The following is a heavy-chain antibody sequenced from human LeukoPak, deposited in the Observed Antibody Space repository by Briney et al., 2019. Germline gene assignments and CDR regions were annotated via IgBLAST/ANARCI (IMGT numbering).Heavy chain of an antibody. CDR2: IYHSGST. J-gene: IGHJ4*02. CDR1: GGSISSGGYY. V-gene: IGHV4-30-2*01. D-gene: IGHD6-6*01. CDR3: ARRGSGPSIAAIDY. Sequence: SETLSLTCTVSGGSISSGGYYWSWIRQPPGKGLEWIGYIYHSGSTYYNPSLKRRVTISVDRSKNQFSLKLSSVTAADTAVYYCARRGSGPSIAAIDYWGQGTLVTVSS.